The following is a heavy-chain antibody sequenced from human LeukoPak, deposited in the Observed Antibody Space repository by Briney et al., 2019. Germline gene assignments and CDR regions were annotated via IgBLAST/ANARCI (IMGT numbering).Heavy chain of an antibody. Sequence: ASVKVSCKVSGYTLTELSMHWVRQAPGKGLEWMGGFDPEDGETIYAQKFQGRVTMTRDTSTSTVYMELSSLRSEDTAVYYCARAQGETTMGIDYWGQGTLVTVSS. CDR2: FDPEDGET. CDR3: ARAQGETTMGIDY. CDR1: GYTLTELS. V-gene: IGHV1-24*01. D-gene: IGHD5-18*01. J-gene: IGHJ4*02.